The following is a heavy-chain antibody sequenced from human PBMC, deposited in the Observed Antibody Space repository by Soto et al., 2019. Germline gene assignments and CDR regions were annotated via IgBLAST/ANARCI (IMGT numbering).Heavy chain of an antibody. V-gene: IGHV3-23*01. Sequence: GKVLEWVSAISGSGGSTYYADSVKGRFTISRDNSKNTLYLKMNSLRAEDTAVYYCAKVWFFFFQAEDGIRDSVPVSAFLLNRSSDL. CDR3: AKVWFFFFQAEDGIRDSVPVSAFLLNRSSDL. J-gene: IGHJ2*01. CDR2: ISGSGGST. D-gene: IGHD3-10*01.